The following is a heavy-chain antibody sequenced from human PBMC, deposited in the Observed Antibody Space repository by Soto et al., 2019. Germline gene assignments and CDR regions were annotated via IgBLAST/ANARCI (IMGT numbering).Heavy chain of an antibody. CDR1: GFTFRNHW. CDR2: INNDGSGT. J-gene: IGHJ4*02. Sequence: LRLSCAASGFTFRNHWMHWVRQAPGKGLVWVSHINNDGSGTTYADSVKGRFTISRDNAENTIYLQMNSLRVEDTAVYYCTRDSSLSFDCWGQGALVTVSS. V-gene: IGHV3-74*01. CDR3: TRDSSLSFDC.